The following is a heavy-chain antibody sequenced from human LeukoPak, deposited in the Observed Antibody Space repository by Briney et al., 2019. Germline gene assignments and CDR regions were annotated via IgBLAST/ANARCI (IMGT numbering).Heavy chain of an antibody. CDR2: ISNSGDTI. J-gene: IGHJ4*02. Sequence: PGGSLRLSCAASGFTFSDYYTSWIRQAPGKGLEWVSYISNSGDTIYYADSVKGRFTISRDNAKNSLYLQMNSLRAEDTAVYYCARDRWYYFDYWGQGTLVAVSS. D-gene: IGHD2-8*01. CDR1: GFTFSDYY. V-gene: IGHV3-11*04. CDR3: ARDRWYYFDY.